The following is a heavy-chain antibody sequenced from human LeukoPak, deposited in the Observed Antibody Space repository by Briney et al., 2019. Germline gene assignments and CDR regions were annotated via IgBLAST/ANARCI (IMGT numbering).Heavy chain of an antibody. V-gene: IGHV1-18*01. CDR2: ISAYNGDT. CDR1: GYTFTTYG. J-gene: IGHJ4*02. Sequence: ASVKVSCKASGYTFTTYGISWVRQAPGQGLEWMGWISAYNGDTNYAQKFQGRVTMTTYTSTSTVYMELSSLRSEDTAVYYCARDWDIITAAMGDLDYWGQGTLVTVSS. D-gene: IGHD6-13*01. CDR3: ARDWDIITAAMGDLDY.